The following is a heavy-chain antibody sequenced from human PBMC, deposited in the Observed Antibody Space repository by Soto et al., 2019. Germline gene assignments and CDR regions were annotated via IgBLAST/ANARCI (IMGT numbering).Heavy chain of an antibody. CDR3: RAYYYGSGSPDLRYYYYGMDV. D-gene: IGHD3-10*01. J-gene: IGHJ6*02. CDR1: GFTFSSYA. CDR2: ISYDGSNK. Sequence: GGSLRLSCAASGFTFSSYAMHWVRQAPGKGLEWVAVISYDGSNKYYADSVKGRFTISRDNSKNTLYLQMNSLRAEDTAVYYCRAYYYGSGSPDLRYYYYGMDVWGQGTTVTVSS. V-gene: IGHV3-30-3*01.